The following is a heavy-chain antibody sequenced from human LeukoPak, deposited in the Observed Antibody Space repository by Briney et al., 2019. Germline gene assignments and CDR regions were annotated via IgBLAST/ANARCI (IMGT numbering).Heavy chain of an antibody. D-gene: IGHD3-10*01. CDR1: GGSISSYY. CDR3: ARLQKIGRFGEKSYYYYYGMDV. J-gene: IGHJ6*02. CDR2: IYYSGST. V-gene: IGHV4-59*08. Sequence: PSETLSLTCTVSGGSISSYYWSWIRQPPGKGLEWIGYIYYSGSTNYNPSLKSRVTISVDTSENQFSLKLSSVTAADTAVYYCARLQKIGRFGEKSYYYYYGMDVWGQGTTVTVSS.